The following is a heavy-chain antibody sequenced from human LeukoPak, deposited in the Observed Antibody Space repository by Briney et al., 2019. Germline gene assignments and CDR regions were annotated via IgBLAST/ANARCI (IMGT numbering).Heavy chain of an antibody. Sequence: GGSLRLSCAASGFTFSSYAMGWVRQAPGKGLEWVLAVSGGTDNTHSADSVKGRFTIYRDNSKNTLYLQMNSLRAEDTALYYGAKVAYYYGSGSYFQAYFDYWGQGTLVTVSS. CDR2: VSGGTDNT. CDR3: AKVAYYYGSGSYFQAYFDY. CDR1: GFTFSSYA. V-gene: IGHV3-23*01. D-gene: IGHD3-10*01. J-gene: IGHJ4*02.